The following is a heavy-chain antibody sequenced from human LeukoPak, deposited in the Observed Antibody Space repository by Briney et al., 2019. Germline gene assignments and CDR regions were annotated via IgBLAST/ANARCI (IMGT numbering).Heavy chain of an antibody. J-gene: IGHJ4*02. CDR3: ARDLYYYDSSGYYGTFDY. D-gene: IGHD3-22*01. V-gene: IGHV3-30*02. Sequence: GGSLRLSCAASGFTFTNYALHWVRQAPGKGLEWVAFIRYDGSNKYYADSVKGRFTISRDNSKNTLYLQMNSLRAEDTAVYYCARDLYYYDSSGYYGTFDYWGQGTLVTVSS. CDR1: GFTFTNYA. CDR2: IRYDGSNK.